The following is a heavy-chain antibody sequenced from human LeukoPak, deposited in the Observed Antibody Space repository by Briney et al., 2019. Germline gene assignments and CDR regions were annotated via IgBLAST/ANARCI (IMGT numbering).Heavy chain of an antibody. V-gene: IGHV4-59*01. CDR3: ARGATTKGYYFDY. CDR1: GGSISSYY. D-gene: IGHD5-12*01. Sequence: SETLSLICTVSGGSISSYYWSWIRQPPGKGLEWIGYIYYSGSTNYNPSLKSRVTISVDTSKNQFSLKLSSVTAADTAVYYCARGATTKGYYFDYWGQGTLVTVSS. J-gene: IGHJ4*02. CDR2: IYYSGST.